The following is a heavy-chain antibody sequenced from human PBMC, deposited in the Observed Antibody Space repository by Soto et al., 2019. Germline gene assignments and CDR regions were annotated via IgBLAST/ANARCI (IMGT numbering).Heavy chain of an antibody. Sequence: EVQLLESGGGLVQPGGSLRLSCAASGFSFSGSAMCWVRQGPGKGLEFVSSITRSGSEAFYADSVKGRFTMSRDNSKNMLFLQMNSLRAEDTAVYYCAKEGYDSGWYLESWGQGALVTVS. CDR3: AKEGYDSGWYLES. CDR2: ITRSGSEA. V-gene: IGHV3-23*01. D-gene: IGHD6-19*01. J-gene: IGHJ1*01. CDR1: GFSFSGSA.